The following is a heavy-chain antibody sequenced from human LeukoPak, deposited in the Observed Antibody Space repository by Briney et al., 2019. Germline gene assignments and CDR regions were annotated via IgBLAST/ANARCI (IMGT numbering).Heavy chain of an antibody. D-gene: IGHD5/OR15-5a*01. CDR3: ARGDSTNQDGDYYGLDV. V-gene: IGHV4-4*07. J-gene: IGHJ6*02. CDR2: IYSSGST. Sequence: PSETLSLTRTVSGGSISGYYWSWIRQSAGKGLEWIGRIYSSGSTNYNPSLKSRATMSVDTSKNHFSLNLSSVTAADTAVYYCARGDSTNQDGDYYGLDVWGQGTTVTVSS. CDR1: GGSISGYY.